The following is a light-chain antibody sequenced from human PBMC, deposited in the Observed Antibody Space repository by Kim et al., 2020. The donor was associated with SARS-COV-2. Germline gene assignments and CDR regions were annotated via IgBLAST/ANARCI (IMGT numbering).Light chain of an antibody. J-gene: IGKJ5*01. Sequence: PGESATLSGRASQSVSSYLAWYQQKPGQAPRLLIYDASNRATGIPARFSGSGSGTDFTLTISSLEPEDFAVYYCQQRSNWPPRITFGQGTRLEIK. CDR2: DAS. V-gene: IGKV3-11*01. CDR3: QQRSNWPPRIT. CDR1: QSVSSY.